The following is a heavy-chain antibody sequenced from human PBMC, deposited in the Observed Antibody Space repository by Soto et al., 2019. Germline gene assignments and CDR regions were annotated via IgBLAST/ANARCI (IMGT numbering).Heavy chain of an antibody. D-gene: IGHD6-13*01. CDR3: AKDQGSSWYERDY. CDR2: ISGSGGST. V-gene: IGHV3-23*01. CDR1: GFTFSNYA. Sequence: EVQLLESGGGLVQPGGSLRLSCAASGFTFSNYAVTWVRQAPGTGLEWVSTISGSGGSTYYADSVKGRFTISRDNSKNTLYLQMNILRAEDTAVYDCAKDQGSSWYERDYGGQGTLVTVSS. J-gene: IGHJ4*02.